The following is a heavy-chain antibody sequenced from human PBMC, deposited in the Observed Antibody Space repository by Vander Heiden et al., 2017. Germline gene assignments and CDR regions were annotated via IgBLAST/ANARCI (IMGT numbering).Heavy chain of an antibody. CDR3: ARDGGLRFLEWSMDV. Sequence: QVQLVESGGGLVQPGRSLRLSCAASGFTFRGYGMDWVRQAPGKGLEWVAVIWYDGSNKYYADSVKGRFTISRDNSKNTLYLQMNSLRAEDTAVYYCARDGGLRFLEWSMDVWGQGTTVTVSS. V-gene: IGHV3-33*01. CDR1: GFTFRGYG. D-gene: IGHD3-3*01. J-gene: IGHJ6*02. CDR2: IWYDGSNK.